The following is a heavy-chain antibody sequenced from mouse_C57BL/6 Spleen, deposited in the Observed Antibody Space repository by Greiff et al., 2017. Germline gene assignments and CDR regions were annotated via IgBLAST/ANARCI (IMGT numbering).Heavy chain of an antibody. D-gene: IGHD2-1*01. CDR2: VYPYNGGT. CDR1: GFTFTDYY. Sequence: LVKPGPSVKISCKASGFTFTDYYMHWVKQSHGKSLEWIGLVYPYNGGTSYNQKFKGKATLTVDTSSSTAYMELNSLTSEDSAVYYCARSTMVTNYAMDYWGQGTSVTVSS. CDR3: ARSTMVTNYAMDY. J-gene: IGHJ4*01. V-gene: IGHV1-36*01.